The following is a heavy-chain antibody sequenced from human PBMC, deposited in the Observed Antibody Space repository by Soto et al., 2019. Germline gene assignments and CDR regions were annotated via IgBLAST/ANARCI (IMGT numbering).Heavy chain of an antibody. CDR2: ISGSGGNI. J-gene: IGHJ4*02. V-gene: IGHV3-64D*06. D-gene: IGHD2-15*01. CDR3: VKVSGYCTGGSCFSYFDY. CDR1: GFTFIHHS. Sequence: PGGSLRLSCSGSGFTFIHHSLYWGRQPPGKGLQCVSSISGSGGNIYYAESVKGRFTISRDNSKNTLYLQMTSLSSEDSAVYYCVKVSGYCTGGSCFSYFDYWGQGTPVTVSS.